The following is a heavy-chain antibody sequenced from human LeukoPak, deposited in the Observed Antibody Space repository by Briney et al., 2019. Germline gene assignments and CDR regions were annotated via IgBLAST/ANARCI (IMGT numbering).Heavy chain of an antibody. Sequence: SETLSLTCTVSGGSISSYYWSWIRQPPGKGLEWIGYIYYSGSTNYNPSLKSRVTISVDTSKSQFSLKLSSVTAADTAVYYCARHHRYGEMATIPLDYWGQGTLVTVSS. J-gene: IGHJ4*02. V-gene: IGHV4-59*01. CDR3: ARHHRYGEMATIPLDY. CDR2: IYYSGST. D-gene: IGHD5-24*01. CDR1: GGSISSYY.